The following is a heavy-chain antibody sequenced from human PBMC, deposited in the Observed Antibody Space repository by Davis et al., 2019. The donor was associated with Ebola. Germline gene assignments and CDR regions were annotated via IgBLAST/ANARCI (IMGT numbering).Heavy chain of an antibody. CDR3: ARSLRTREFDS. Sequence: PGGSLKISCAASGFTLSDNYMDWVRQTPGKGLEWVARIRNKVNADTTEYAASVKGRFTISRGDSQNSLSLQMNSLKTEDTAVYYCARSLRTREFDSWGQGTLVTVSS. CDR2: IRNKVNADTT. V-gene: IGHV3-72*01. J-gene: IGHJ4*02. D-gene: IGHD2-21*01. CDR1: GFTLSDNY.